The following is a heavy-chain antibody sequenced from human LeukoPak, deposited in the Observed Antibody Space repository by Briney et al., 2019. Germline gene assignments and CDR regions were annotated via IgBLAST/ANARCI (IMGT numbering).Heavy chain of an antibody. Sequence: GGSLRLSCAASGFTFSSHWMHWVRQAPGKGLVWVSRINTDGSSASYAGSVKGRFTISRDDAKNTLYLQMSSLRAEDTAVYYCARGDYYSFYYWGQGTLVTVSS. V-gene: IGHV3-74*01. CDR2: INTDGSSA. CDR3: ARGDYYSFYY. J-gene: IGHJ4*02. CDR1: GFTFSSHW. D-gene: IGHD2-21*01.